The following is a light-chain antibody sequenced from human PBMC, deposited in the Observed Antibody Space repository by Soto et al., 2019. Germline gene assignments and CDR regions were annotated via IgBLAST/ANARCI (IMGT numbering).Light chain of an antibody. CDR1: QSVSSY. CDR2: AAS. J-gene: IGKJ3*01. V-gene: IGKV3-11*01. Sequence: EIVLTQSPATLSLSPGERATLSCRASQSVSSYLAWYQQKPGQAPRLLIYAASYRATGIPARFSGSGSGTDFTLTISRLEPEDFAVYYCQQRSNWPPVFTFGPGTKVDIK. CDR3: QQRSNWPPVFT.